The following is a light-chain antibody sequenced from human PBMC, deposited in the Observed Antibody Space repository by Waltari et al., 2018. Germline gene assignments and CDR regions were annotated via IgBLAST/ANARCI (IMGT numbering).Light chain of an antibody. CDR3: SSYTSSSTLV. J-gene: IGLJ2*01. CDR1: SSDVGGYNY. CDR2: DVS. Sequence: QSALTQPASVSGSPGQSITIFCTGTSSDVGGYNYVSWYQQHPGKAPKLVIYDVSYWPSGVSNRFSGSKSGNTASLTISGLQAEDEADYYCSSYTSSSTLVFCGGTKLTVL. V-gene: IGLV2-14*03.